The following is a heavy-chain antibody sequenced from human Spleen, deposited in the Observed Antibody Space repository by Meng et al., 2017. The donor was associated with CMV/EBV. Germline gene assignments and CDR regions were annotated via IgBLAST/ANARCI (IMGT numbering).Heavy chain of an antibody. D-gene: IGHD3-16*01. CDR1: GHTFTNYG. J-gene: IGHJ3*02. CDR3: ARDWGEEEGAFDI. Sequence: ASVKVSCKASGHTFTNYGFSWVRQAPGQGLEWMGWISAYNSNTLYAQKLQGRVTLTTETFTNIAYLELRSLTSDDTAVYYCARDWGEEEGAFDIWGQGTMVTVSS. CDR2: ISAYNSNT. V-gene: IGHV1-18*01.